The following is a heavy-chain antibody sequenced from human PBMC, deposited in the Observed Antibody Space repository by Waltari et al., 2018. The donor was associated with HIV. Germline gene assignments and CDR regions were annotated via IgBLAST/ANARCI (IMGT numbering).Heavy chain of an antibody. CDR3: ARSHIYYYDSSGYYELGAFDI. Sequence: EVQLVESGGGLVQPGGSLRLSCAASGFTFISYWMHWVRQAPGQGLVWVSRINSDGSSTSYADSVKGRFTISRDNAKNTLYLQMNSLRAEDTAVYYCARSHIYYYDSSGYYELGAFDIWGQGTMVTVSS. J-gene: IGHJ3*02. CDR1: GFTFISYW. D-gene: IGHD3-22*01. V-gene: IGHV3-74*01. CDR2: INSDGSST.